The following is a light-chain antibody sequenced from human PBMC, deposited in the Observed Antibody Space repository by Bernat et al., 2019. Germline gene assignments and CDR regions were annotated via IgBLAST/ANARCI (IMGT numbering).Light chain of an antibody. J-gene: IGKJ1*01. V-gene: IGKV1-5*03. CDR1: ESIDSY. CDR2: LAS. CDR3: QQYHRFSRT. Sequence: DIQMTQSPSTLSASVGDRVTITCRASESIDSYLAWYQQKAGKAPNLLIYLASTLESGVPSRFSGGGSGTDFPLTISGLQPDDSATYYCQQYHRFSRTFGQGTKVEI.